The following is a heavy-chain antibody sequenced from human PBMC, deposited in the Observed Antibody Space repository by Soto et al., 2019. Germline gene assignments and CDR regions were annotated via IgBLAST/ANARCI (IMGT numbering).Heavy chain of an antibody. CDR3: ASSRITMIVVVIGFDY. J-gene: IGHJ4*02. CDR2: FDPEDGET. D-gene: IGHD3-22*01. Sequence: ASVKVSCKVSGYTLTELSMHWVRQAPGKGLEWMGGFDPEDGETIYAQKFQGRVTMTEDTSTDTAYMELSSLRSEDTAVYYCASSRITMIVVVIGFDYWGQGTLVTVSS. CDR1: GYTLTELS. V-gene: IGHV1-24*01.